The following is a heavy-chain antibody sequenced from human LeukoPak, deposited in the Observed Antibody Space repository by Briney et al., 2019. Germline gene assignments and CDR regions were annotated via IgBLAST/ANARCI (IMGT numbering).Heavy chain of an antibody. CDR3: AKHVAVAGREFDY. J-gene: IGHJ4*02. CDR2: ISGSGGST. Sequence: QPGGSLRLSCAASGFTFSSFAMSWVRQAPGKGLEWVSAISGSGGSTYYADSVKGRFTISTDNSKNTLYLQMNSLRAEDTAVYYCAKHVAVAGREFDYWGQGTLVTVSS. CDR1: GFTFSSFA. V-gene: IGHV3-23*01. D-gene: IGHD6-19*01.